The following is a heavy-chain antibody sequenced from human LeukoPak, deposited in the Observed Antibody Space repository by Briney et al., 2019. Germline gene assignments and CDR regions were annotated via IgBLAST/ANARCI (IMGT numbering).Heavy chain of an antibody. CDR1: GYTFINYA. CDR3: ARAFQSLGGLSLPDY. V-gene: IGHV7-4-1*02. D-gene: IGHD3-16*02. CDR2: IHPSTGKP. Sequence: ASVKVSCKTSGYTFINYAMNWVRQAPGQGLEWMGWIHPSTGKPTYAQGFTGRFVFSLDTSVSTTYLQISSLKAEDTAVYYCARAFQSLGGLSLPDYWGQGTLVTVSS. J-gene: IGHJ4*02.